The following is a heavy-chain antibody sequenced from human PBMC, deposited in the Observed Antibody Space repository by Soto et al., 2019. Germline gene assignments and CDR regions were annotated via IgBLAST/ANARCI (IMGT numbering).Heavy chain of an antibody. CDR3: AKQLERPNWFDP. Sequence: GGSLRLSCTASGFTFNDYTLSWVRQAPGKGLEWVGFIRSKAYGGTTEYAASVKGRFTISRDDSKSIAYLQMNSLRAEDTAVYYCAKQLERPNWFDPWGQGTLVTVSS. CDR1: GFTFNDYT. D-gene: IGHD1-1*01. CDR2: IRSKAYGGTT. J-gene: IGHJ5*02. V-gene: IGHV3-49*04.